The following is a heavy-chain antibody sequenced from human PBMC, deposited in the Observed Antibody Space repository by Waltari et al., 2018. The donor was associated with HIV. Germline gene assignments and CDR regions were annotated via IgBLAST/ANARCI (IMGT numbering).Heavy chain of an antibody. D-gene: IGHD3-9*01. CDR1: GFPVSRNY. CDR2: IYSGGST. V-gene: IGHV3-53*01. J-gene: IGHJ3*02. Sequence: EVQPVVSGGGLIQPGGSLRLSCAASGFPVSRNYMRWVRQAPGKGLEWVSVIYSGGSTYYADSMKGRFTISRNNPKNTLYLQMNSLRAEDTAVYYCARALRYFDWTYAFDIWGQGTMVTVSS. CDR3: ARALRYFDWTYAFDI.